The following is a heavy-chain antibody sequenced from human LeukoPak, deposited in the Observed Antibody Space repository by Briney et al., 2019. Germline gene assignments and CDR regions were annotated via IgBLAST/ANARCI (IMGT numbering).Heavy chain of an antibody. CDR2: IIPIFGTA. CDR3: ARDRESSGFFSYYYGMDV. Sequence: SVKVSCKASGGTFSSYAISWVRQAPGQGLEWMGGIIPIFGTANYAQKFQGRVTMTTDTSTSTVYMDLSSLTYEDTAVYYCARDRESSGFFSYYYGMDVWGQGTTVTVSS. V-gene: IGHV1-69*05. J-gene: IGHJ6*02. D-gene: IGHD6-19*01. CDR1: GGTFSSYA.